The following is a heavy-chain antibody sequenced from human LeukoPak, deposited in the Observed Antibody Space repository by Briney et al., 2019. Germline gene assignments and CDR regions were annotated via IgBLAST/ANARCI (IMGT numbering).Heavy chain of an antibody. J-gene: IGHJ6*02. CDR3: AKRSGGRSAATNSDYYYAMDV. V-gene: IGHV3-9*01. CDR2: ITWNSRNI. D-gene: IGHD3-10*01. Sequence: PGRSLRLSCAASGFTFGDYAMHWVRQAPGKGLEWVSGITWNSRNIGYADSVKGRFTISRDNAKNFLYLQMNGLKAEDTALYYCAKRSGGRSAATNSDYYYAMDVWGQGTTVTVPS. CDR1: GFTFGDYA.